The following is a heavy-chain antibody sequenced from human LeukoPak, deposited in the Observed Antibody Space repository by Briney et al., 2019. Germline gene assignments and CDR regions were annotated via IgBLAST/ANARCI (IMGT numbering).Heavy chain of an antibody. D-gene: IGHD3-10*01. V-gene: IGHV3-21*01. CDR3: ATQPVWFGEDFDY. J-gene: IGHJ4*02. CDR2: ISSSSSYI. Sequence: PGGSLRLSCAASGFTFSSYSMNWVRPAPGKGLEWVSSISSSSSYIYYADSVKGRVTISRDNAKNSLYLQMNSLRAEDTAVYYCATQPVWFGEDFDYWGQGTLVTVSS. CDR1: GFTFSSYS.